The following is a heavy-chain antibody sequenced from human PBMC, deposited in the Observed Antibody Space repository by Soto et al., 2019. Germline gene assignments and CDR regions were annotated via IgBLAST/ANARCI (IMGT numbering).Heavy chain of an antibody. CDR3: ARIKGDMITLKPRTADYYYYGMDV. CDR1: GGSISSSSYY. D-gene: IGHD3-16*01. CDR2: IYYSGST. J-gene: IGHJ6*02. V-gene: IGHV4-39*01. Sequence: SETMSLTCSVAGGSISSSSYYWGWIRQPPGKGLEWIGSIYYSGSTYYNPSLKSRVTISVDTSKNQFSLKLSSVTAADTAVYYCARIKGDMITLKPRTADYYYYGMDVWGQGTTVTVSS.